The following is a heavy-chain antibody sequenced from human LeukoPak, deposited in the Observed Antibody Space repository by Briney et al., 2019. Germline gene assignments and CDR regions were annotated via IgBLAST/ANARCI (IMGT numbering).Heavy chain of an antibody. CDR2: ISYDGSNK. CDR3: ASQYSGSYLLDY. V-gene: IGHV3-30-3*01. J-gene: IGHJ4*02. D-gene: IGHD1-26*01. Sequence: GGSLRLSCAASGFTFSSYAMHWVRQAPGKGLEWVAVISYDGSNKYYADSVKGRFTISRDNSKNTLYLQMNSLRAEDTAVYYCASQYSGSYLLDYWGQGTLVTVSS. CDR1: GFTFSSYA.